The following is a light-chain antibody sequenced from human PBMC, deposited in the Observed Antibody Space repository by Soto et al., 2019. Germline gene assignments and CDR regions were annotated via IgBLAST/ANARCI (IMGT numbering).Light chain of an antibody. Sequence: QSALTQPRSMSGSPGQSVTISCTGTSSDVGGFNYVSWYQQHPGIAPKLMIYDVGDRPSGVPDRFSGSKSGNTASLTISGLQAADEAEYYCCSYAGSYTYVFGTGTKLTVL. CDR3: CSYAGSYTYV. CDR1: SSDVGGFNY. CDR2: DVG. V-gene: IGLV2-11*01. J-gene: IGLJ1*01.